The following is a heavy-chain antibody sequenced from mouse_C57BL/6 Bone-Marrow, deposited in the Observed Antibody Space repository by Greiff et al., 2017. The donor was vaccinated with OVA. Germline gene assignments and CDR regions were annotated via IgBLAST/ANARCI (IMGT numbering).Heavy chain of an antibody. Sequence: QVQLKQSGAELARPGASVKMSCKASGYTFTSYTMHWVKQRPGQGLEWIGYINPSSGYTKYNQKFKDKATLTADKSSSTAYMQLSSLTSEDSAVYYCARGGGWLPQAMDYWGQGTSVTVSS. CDR2: INPSSGYT. J-gene: IGHJ4*01. V-gene: IGHV1-4*01. CDR3: ARGGGWLPQAMDY. CDR1: GYTFTSYT. D-gene: IGHD2-3*01.